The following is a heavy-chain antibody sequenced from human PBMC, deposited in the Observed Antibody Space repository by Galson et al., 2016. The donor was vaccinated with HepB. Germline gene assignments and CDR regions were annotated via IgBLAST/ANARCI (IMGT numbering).Heavy chain of an antibody. J-gene: IGHJ6*02. D-gene: IGHD3-22*01. CDR3: ARGGYYDSSGSRRHHYYGMDV. Sequence: SVKVSCKASGYTFSSYAINWVRQAPGQGLEWMGWISAYDDNTKYGQKFQGRVSMTTDTSTRTAYMELRRLRSDDTAVYFCARGGYYDSSGSRRHHYYGMDVWGQGTTVTVSS. CDR1: GYTFSSYA. V-gene: IGHV1-18*01. CDR2: ISAYDDNT.